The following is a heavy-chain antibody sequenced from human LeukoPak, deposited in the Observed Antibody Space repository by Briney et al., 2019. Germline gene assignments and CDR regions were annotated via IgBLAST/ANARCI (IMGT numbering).Heavy chain of an antibody. CDR2: IYYSGST. Sequence: SETLSLTYTVSGGSISSYYWSWIRQPPGKGLEWIGYIYYSGSTNYNPSLKSRVTISVDTSKNQFSLKLSSVTAADTAVYYCASRHGGGVDYYYYMDVWGKGTTVTVSS. J-gene: IGHJ6*03. CDR1: GGSISSYY. D-gene: IGHD3-16*01. CDR3: ASRHGGGVDYYYYMDV. V-gene: IGHV4-59*01.